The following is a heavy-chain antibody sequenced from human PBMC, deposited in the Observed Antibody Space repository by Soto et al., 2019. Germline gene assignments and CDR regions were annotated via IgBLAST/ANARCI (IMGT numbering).Heavy chain of an antibody. CDR1: GFTFSSYA. CDR2: ISGSGGST. D-gene: IGHD4-4*01. Sequence: PGGSLRLSCAASGFTFSSYAMSWVRQAPGKGLEWVSAISGSGGSTYYADSVKGRFTISRDNSKNTLYLQMNSLRAEDTAVYYCAKGLIDSNDYSNYGFDYWGQGTLVTVSS. CDR3: AKGLIDSNDYSNYGFDY. J-gene: IGHJ4*02. V-gene: IGHV3-23*01.